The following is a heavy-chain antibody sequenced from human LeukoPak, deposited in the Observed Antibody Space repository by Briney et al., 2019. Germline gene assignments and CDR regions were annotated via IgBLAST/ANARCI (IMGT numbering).Heavy chain of an antibody. J-gene: IGHJ4*02. Sequence: GRSLRLSCAASGFTFSNAWMSWVRQAPGKGLEWVGRIKSKTDGGTTDYAAPVKGRFTISRDDPKNTLYLQMNSLKTEDTAVYYCTTSSGWYNVDYWGQGTLVTVSS. V-gene: IGHV3-15*01. CDR2: IKSKTDGGTT. CDR3: TTSSGWYNVDY. D-gene: IGHD6-19*01. CDR1: GFTFSNAW.